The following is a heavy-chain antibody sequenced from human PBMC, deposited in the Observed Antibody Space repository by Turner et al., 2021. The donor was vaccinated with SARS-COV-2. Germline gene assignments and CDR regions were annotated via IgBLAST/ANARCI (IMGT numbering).Heavy chain of an antibody. CDR2: ISVGGDTT. Sequence: EVQLLESGGGLVQPGGSLRLSCAASGFTFSSYGMSWVRQAPGKVLEWVSIISVGGDTTFYGDSVKGRFTISRDNSRNTLFLQMNSLRAEDTAVYYCAKGSGGSSWYYFDSWGQGTLVTVSS. J-gene: IGHJ4*02. CDR1: GFTFSSYG. D-gene: IGHD6-13*01. V-gene: IGHV3-23*01. CDR3: AKGSGGSSWYYFDS.